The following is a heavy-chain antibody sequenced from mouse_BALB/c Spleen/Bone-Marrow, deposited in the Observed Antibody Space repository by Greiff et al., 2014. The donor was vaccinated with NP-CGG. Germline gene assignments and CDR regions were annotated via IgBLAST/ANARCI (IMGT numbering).Heavy chain of an antibody. CDR3: ARSNYPAWFAY. D-gene: IGHD2-5*01. Sequence: QVQLQQSGAELAKPGASVKMSCKASGYTSTSYWMHWVKQRPGQGLEWIGYINPSTGYTEYNQKFKDKATLTADKSSSTAYMQLSSLTSEDSAVYYCARSNYPAWFAYWGQGTLVTVSA. V-gene: IGHV1-7*01. CDR2: INPSTGYT. CDR1: GYTSTSYW. J-gene: IGHJ3*01.